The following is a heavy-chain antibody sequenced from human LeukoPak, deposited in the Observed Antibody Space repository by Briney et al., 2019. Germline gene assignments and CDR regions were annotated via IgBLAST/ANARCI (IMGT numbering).Heavy chain of an antibody. J-gene: IGHJ4*02. V-gene: IGHV3-23*01. CDR3: AKDQSIEKWLSFHY. CDR2: ISGSGVNT. D-gene: IGHD3-22*01. Sequence: GGSLRLSCAASGFTFSNYAMSWVRQAPGKGLEWVSAISGSGVNTYYADSEKGRFTISRDNSKNTLYLQMNSLRVEDTAVYYCAKDQSIEKWLSFHYWGQGTLVTVSS. CDR1: GFTFSNYA.